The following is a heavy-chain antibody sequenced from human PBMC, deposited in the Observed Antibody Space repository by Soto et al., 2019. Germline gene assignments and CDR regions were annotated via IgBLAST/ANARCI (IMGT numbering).Heavy chain of an antibody. CDR3: ERDGQYDYIWGSYRRQSLDY. CDR2: INHSGST. D-gene: IGHD3-16*02. CDR1: GGSFSGYY. V-gene: IGHV4-34*01. J-gene: IGHJ4*02. Sequence: SETLSLTCAVYGGSFSGYYWSWIRQPPGKGLEWIGEINHSGSTNYNPSLKSRVTISVDTSKNQFSLKLSSVTAADTAVYYCERDGQYDYIWGSYRRQSLDYWGQGTLVTVSS.